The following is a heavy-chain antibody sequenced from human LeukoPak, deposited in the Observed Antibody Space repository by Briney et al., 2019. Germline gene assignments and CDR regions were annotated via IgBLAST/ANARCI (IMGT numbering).Heavy chain of an antibody. D-gene: IGHD3-10*01. Sequence: GSLRLSCTDFGFTISTYAMGWVRQAPGKGLEWVSAISGSGDRTYYVDSVKGRFTISRDNSKNTLYLQMNSLRAEDTAVYYCAKVAGTVLVWFGDDYWGQGTLVTVSS. CDR2: ISGSGDRT. V-gene: IGHV3-23*01. CDR3: AKVAGTVLVWFGDDY. CDR1: GFTISTYA. J-gene: IGHJ4*02.